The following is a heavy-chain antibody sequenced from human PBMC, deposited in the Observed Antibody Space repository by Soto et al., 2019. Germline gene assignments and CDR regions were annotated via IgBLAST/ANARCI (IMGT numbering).Heavy chain of an antibody. CDR1: GGSVSSSSYY. Sequence: SETLSLTCTDSGGSVSSSSYYWGWVRQSPGKGLEWIGTIYYNGNTYYNPSLKSRITIAIDTSKNHFSLRLTSVTAADTAVYYCARKLKYCSDPSCNFDYWGPGTLVTVSS. V-gene: IGHV4-39*02. J-gene: IGHJ4*02. CDR2: IYYNGNT. CDR3: ARKLKYCSDPSCNFDY. D-gene: IGHD2-2*01.